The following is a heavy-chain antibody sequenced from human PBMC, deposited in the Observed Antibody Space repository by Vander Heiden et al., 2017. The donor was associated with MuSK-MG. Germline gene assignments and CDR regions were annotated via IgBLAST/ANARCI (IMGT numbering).Heavy chain of an antibody. CDR3: ARLIYGDFAYSFDY. CDR1: GGSITSYS. Sequence: QVQLLESGPGLVKPSETLSLTSTVSGGSITSYSWIWLRQPPGKGLEWIGYIYYTESIRYNPYLQSRVTISVDPSKNQFSLRLSSVTAADTAVYYCARLIYGDFAYSFDYWGQGTLVTVSS. CDR2: IYYTESI. J-gene: IGHJ4*02. V-gene: IGHV4-59*01. D-gene: IGHD4-17*01.